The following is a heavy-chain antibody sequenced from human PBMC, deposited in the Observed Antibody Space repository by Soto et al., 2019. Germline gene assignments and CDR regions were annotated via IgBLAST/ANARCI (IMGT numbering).Heavy chain of an antibody. CDR2: IIPILGIA. J-gene: IGHJ4*02. V-gene: IGHV1-69*02. CDR1: GGTFSSYT. Sequence: QVQLVQSGAEVKKPGSSVKVSCKASGGTFSSYTISWVRQAPGQGLEWMGRIIPILGIANYAQKFQGRVTITADKSTSTAYMELSSLRSEDTAVYYCARPSIAEAGTGFDYWGQGTLVTVSS. CDR3: ARPSIAEAGTGFDY. D-gene: IGHD6-13*01.